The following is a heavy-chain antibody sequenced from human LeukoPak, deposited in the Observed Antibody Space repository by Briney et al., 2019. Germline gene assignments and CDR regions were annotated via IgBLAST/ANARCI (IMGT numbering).Heavy chain of an antibody. D-gene: IGHD3-3*01. CDR1: GFTFSDYA. V-gene: IGHV3-23*05. J-gene: IGHJ6*02. Sequence: GSLRLSCVASGFTFSDYAMNWVRQAPGKGLEWVSTFKTKYNQVYYAESVRGRFTISTDNSRNTVYLQMNSLRAEDTAVYYCAKTMGDFWSGPYYYYGMDVWGQGTTVTVSS. CDR2: FKTKYNQV. CDR3: AKTMGDFWSGPYYYYGMDV.